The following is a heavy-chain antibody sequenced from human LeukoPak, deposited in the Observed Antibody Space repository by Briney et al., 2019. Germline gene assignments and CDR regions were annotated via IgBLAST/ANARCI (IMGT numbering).Heavy chain of an antibody. J-gene: IGHJ4*02. CDR3: TTGTWIQLWLADY. D-gene: IGHD5-18*01. CDR2: IRGKTDGGTT. V-gene: IGHV3-15*01. CDR1: RFTFSNAC. Sequence: PGGSLRLSCAASRFTFSNACMSWVPQAPGKGLEWVGHIRGKTDGGTTDYAAPVQGRFTISRDDSTNTLYLQMNSLKTEDTAVYYCTTGTWIQLWLADYWGQGTLVTVSS.